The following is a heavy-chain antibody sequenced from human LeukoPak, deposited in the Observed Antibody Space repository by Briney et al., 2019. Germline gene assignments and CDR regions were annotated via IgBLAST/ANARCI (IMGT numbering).Heavy chain of an antibody. D-gene: IGHD6-13*01. CDR2: ISGSGGST. CDR1: GFTFSSYA. J-gene: IGHJ5*02. CDR3: AKASSSWYIANWFDP. Sequence: GGSLRLSCAASGFTFSSYAMSWVRQAPGKGLEWVSAISGSGGSTYYADSVKGRFTISRDNSKNTLYLQMNSLRAEDTAVYYCAKASSSWYIANWFDPWGQGTLVTVSS. V-gene: IGHV3-23*01.